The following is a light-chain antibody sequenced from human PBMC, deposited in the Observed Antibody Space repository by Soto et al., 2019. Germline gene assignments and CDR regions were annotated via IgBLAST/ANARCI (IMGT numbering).Light chain of an antibody. Sequence: QSALTQPASVSGSPGQSITISCTGTSSDVGGYNYVSWYQQHPGKAPKLMIYEVSNRPSGVSNRFSSSKSGNTASLTISGLQAEDEADYYCSSYTRSSTRVFGGGTKLT. CDR3: SSYTRSSTRV. CDR2: EVS. CDR1: SSDVGGYNY. J-gene: IGLJ3*02. V-gene: IGLV2-14*01.